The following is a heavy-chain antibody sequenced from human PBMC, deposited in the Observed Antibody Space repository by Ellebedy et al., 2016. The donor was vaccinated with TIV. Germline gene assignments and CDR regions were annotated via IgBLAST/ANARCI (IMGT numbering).Heavy chain of an antibody. CDR2: IWYDGTNK. J-gene: IGHJ4*02. CDR3: AKLDSSGYYYGRLDY. Sequence: GESLKISCAASGFTFSDYGLYWVRQAPGKGLEWVAVIWYDGTNKNYADFAEGRFIISRDNSKNTVYLQMDSLRADDSAEYYCAKLDSSGYYYGRLDYWGQGTLVTVSS. V-gene: IGHV3-33*06. D-gene: IGHD3-22*01. CDR1: GFTFSDYG.